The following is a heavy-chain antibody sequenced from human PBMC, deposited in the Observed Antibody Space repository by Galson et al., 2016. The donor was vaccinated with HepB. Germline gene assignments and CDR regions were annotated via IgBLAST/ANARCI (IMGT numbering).Heavy chain of an antibody. CDR2: IWYDGSNK. CDR1: GFIFSSYG. Sequence: SLRLSCAASGFIFSSYGMHWVRQAPGKGLEWVAVIWYDGSNKYYADSVKGRFTISRDNSKSTLYLQMNSLRAEDTAVYYCARSQGNWAPLSYYMDVWGKGTTVTVSS. D-gene: IGHD7-27*01. CDR3: ARSQGNWAPLSYYMDV. V-gene: IGHV3-33*01. J-gene: IGHJ6*03.